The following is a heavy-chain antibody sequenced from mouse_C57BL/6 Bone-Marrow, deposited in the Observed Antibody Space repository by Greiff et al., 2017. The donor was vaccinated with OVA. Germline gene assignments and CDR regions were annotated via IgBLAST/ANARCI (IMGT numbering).Heavy chain of an antibody. V-gene: IGHV1-82*01. Sequence: QVQLQQSGPELVKPGASVKISCKASGYAFSSSWMNWVKQRPGKGLEWIGRIYPGDGDTNYNGKFKGKATLTADKSSSTAYMQLSSLTSEDSAVYFRARSRLITTDFAYWGQGTLVTVSA. CDR2: IYPGDGDT. CDR3: ARSRLITTDFAY. J-gene: IGHJ3*01. D-gene: IGHD1-2*01. CDR1: GYAFSSSW.